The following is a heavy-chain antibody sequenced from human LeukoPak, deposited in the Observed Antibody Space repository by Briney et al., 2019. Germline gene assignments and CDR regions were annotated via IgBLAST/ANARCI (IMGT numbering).Heavy chain of an antibody. CDR3: ARHVPQLVLSGYFDY. CDR2: IYYSGST. V-gene: IGHV4-39*01. CDR1: GGSISSSSYY. D-gene: IGHD6-13*01. Sequence: SETLSLTCTVSGGSISSSSYYWGWIRQPPGKGLEWMGSIYYSGSTYYNPSLKSRVTISVDTSKNQFSLKLSSVTAADTAVYYCARHVPQLVLSGYFDYWGQGTLVTVSS. J-gene: IGHJ4*02.